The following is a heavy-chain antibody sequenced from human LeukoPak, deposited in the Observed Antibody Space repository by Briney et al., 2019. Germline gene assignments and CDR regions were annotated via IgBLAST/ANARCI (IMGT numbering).Heavy chain of an antibody. Sequence: PGGSLRLSCAASGFTFSSYGMHWVRQAPGKGLEWVAVISYDGSNKYYADSVKRRFTISRDNSKNPLYLQMNSLRAEDTAVDYCAKDAPPSVAVRGVIDYWGQGTMVTVSS. J-gene: IGHJ4*02. CDR2: ISYDGSNK. D-gene: IGHD3-10*01. CDR3: AKDAPPSVAVRGVIDY. V-gene: IGHV3-30*18. CDR1: GFTFSSYG.